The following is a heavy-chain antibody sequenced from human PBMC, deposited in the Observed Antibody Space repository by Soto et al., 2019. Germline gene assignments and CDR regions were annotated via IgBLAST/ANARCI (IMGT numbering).Heavy chain of an antibody. CDR2: INPNSGGT. J-gene: IGHJ3*02. Sequence: GASVKVSCKASGYTFTGYYMHWVRQAPGQGLEWMGWINPNSGGTNYAQKFQGWVTMTRDTSISTAYMELSRLRSDDTAVYYCAREEMATISDAFDIWGQGTMVTVS. CDR3: AREEMATISDAFDI. V-gene: IGHV1-2*04. D-gene: IGHD5-12*01. CDR1: GYTFTGYY.